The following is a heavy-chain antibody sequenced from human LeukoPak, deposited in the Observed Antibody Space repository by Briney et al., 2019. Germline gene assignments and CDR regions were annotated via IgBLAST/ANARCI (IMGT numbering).Heavy chain of an antibody. J-gene: IGHJ6*02. CDR1: GFTFSDYY. Sequence: GGSLRLSCAAPGFTFSDYYMSWIRQAPGKGLEWVSYISSSGSTIYYADSVKGRFTISRDNAKNSLYLQMNSLRAEDTAVYYCARQERGYSYGWEDYYYYYGMDVWGQGTTVTVSS. CDR3: ARQERGYSYGWEDYYYYYGMDV. V-gene: IGHV3-11*01. CDR2: ISSSGSTI. D-gene: IGHD5-18*01.